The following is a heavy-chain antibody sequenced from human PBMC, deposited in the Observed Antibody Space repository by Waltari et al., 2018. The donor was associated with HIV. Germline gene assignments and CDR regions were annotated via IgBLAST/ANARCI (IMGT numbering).Heavy chain of an antibody. D-gene: IGHD2-2*02. CDR1: GYTFTSYG. V-gene: IGHV1-18*01. Sequence: QVQLVQSGAEVKKPGASVKVSCKASGYTFTSYGISWVRQAPGQGLEWMGWISAYNGITNYAPKLQGRVTMTTDTSTCTAYMALRRLRSDDTAVYYCARVGCSSASCYNGWFDPWGQGTLVTVSS. CDR2: ISAYNGIT. J-gene: IGHJ5*02. CDR3: ARVGCSSASCYNGWFDP.